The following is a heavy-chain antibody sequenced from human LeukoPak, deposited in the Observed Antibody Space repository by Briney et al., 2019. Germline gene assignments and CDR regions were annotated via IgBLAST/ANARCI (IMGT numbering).Heavy chain of an antibody. V-gene: IGHV3-15*01. CDR3: TRENRHSSGWYGAFDI. Sequence: GGSLRLSCAASGFSFSNAWMDWVRRAPGKGLEWVGRIKSKTDGGTAHYAAPVKGRFTISRDDSRNTLYLQMNSLKTEDTAVYYCTRENRHSSGWYGAFDIWGQGTMVTVSS. J-gene: IGHJ3*02. CDR1: GFSFSNAW. D-gene: IGHD6-19*01. CDR2: IKSKTDGGTA.